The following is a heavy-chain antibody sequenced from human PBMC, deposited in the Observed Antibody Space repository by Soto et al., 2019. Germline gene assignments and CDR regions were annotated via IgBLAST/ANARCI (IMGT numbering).Heavy chain of an antibody. Sequence: SETLSLTCTVSGGSISSYYWSWIRQPPGKGLEWIGYIYYSGSTNYNPSLKSRVTISVDTSKNQFSLKLSSVTAADTAVYYCARESGTAMVRGRWYYYGMDVWGQGTTVT. D-gene: IGHD3-10*01. CDR1: GGSISSYY. CDR3: ARESGTAMVRGRWYYYGMDV. V-gene: IGHV4-59*01. CDR2: IYYSGST. J-gene: IGHJ6*02.